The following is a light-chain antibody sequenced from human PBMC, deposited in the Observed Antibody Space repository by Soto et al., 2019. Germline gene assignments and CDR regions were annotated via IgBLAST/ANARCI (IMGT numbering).Light chain of an antibody. CDR1: SSDVGDYNY. CDR2: EVS. CDR3: SSYTSSITLV. J-gene: IGLJ3*02. Sequence: QSALTQPASVSGSPGQSITISCTGTSSDVGDYNYVSWYQQHPGKAPKLMIYEVSNWPSGVSNRFSGSKSGNTASLTISGLQAEDEADYYCSSYTSSITLVFGGGTKLTVL. V-gene: IGLV2-14*01.